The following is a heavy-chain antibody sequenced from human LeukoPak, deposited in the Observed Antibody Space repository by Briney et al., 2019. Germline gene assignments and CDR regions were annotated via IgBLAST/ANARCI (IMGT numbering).Heavy chain of an antibody. J-gene: IGHJ5*02. Sequence: GGSLRLSCAASGFTFSSYAMSWVRQAPGKGLEWVSAISGSGAGTFYADSVRGRFTISRDNTKNTLYLQMDSLRAEDTAVYYCARDIVVVVAATLQRWFDPWGQGTLVTVSS. D-gene: IGHD2-15*01. CDR3: ARDIVVVVAATLQRWFDP. CDR1: GFTFSSYA. V-gene: IGHV3-23*01. CDR2: ISGSGAGT.